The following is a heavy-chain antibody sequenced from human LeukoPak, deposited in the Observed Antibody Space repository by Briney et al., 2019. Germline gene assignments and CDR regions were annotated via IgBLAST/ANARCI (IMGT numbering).Heavy chain of an antibody. CDR1: GFTFSTYA. CDR3: ARGRGYSGYDTDY. D-gene: IGHD5-12*01. J-gene: IGHJ4*02. CDR2: ISSSSSYI. V-gene: IGHV3-21*01. Sequence: GGSLRLSCAGSGFTFSTYAMNWVRQAPGKGLEWVSSISSSSSYIYYADSVEGRFTISRDNAKNSLYLQMNSLRAEDTAVYYCARGRGYSGYDTDYWGQGTLVTVSS.